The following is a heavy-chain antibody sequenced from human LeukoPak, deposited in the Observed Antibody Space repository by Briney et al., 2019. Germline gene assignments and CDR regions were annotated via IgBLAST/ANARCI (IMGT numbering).Heavy chain of an antibody. J-gene: IGHJ4*02. CDR1: GGTFTNYA. V-gene: IGHV1-69*06. CDR3: ARDRGWGIFHFDY. Sequence: SVKVSCKASGGTFTNYAISWVRQAPGQGLEWMGGIIPIFGTANYAQKFQGRVTITADKSTSTAYMELSSLRSEDTAVYYCARDRGWGIFHFDYWGQGTLVTVSS. CDR2: IIPIFGTA. D-gene: IGHD3-16*01.